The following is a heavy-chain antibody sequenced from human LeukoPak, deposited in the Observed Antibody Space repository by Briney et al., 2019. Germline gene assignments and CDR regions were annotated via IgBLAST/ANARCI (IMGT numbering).Heavy chain of an antibody. CDR3: ARDYGGYGGWLDP. CDR1: GGSISSYY. Sequence: SETLSLTCTVSGGSISSYYWSWMRHPPAKGLEWIGYIYYSGSTNHYTSLTSQVPISVDQSKIQLCLELSSVSAADRVVQYCARDYGGYGGWLDPWGQGTLVSVSS. V-gene: IGHV4-59*12. D-gene: IGHD4-17*01. J-gene: IGHJ5*02. CDR2: IYYSGST.